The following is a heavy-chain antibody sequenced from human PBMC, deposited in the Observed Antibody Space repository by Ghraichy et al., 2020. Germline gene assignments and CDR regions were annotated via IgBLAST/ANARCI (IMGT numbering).Heavy chain of an antibody. CDR1: GGSISSGGYY. CDR3: AANLKGRYDSSGYPFDY. J-gene: IGHJ4*02. D-gene: IGHD3-22*01. V-gene: IGHV4-31*03. Sequence: SETLSLTCTVSGGSISSGGYYWSWIRQHPGKGLEWIGYIYYSGSTYYNPSLKSRVTISVDTSKNQFSLKLSSVTAADTAVYYCAANLKGRYDSSGYPFDYWGQGTLVTVSS. CDR2: IYYSGST.